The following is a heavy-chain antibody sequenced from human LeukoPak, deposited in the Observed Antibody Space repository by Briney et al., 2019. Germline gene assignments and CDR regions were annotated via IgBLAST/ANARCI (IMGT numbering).Heavy chain of an antibody. CDR1: GFTFSSYA. V-gene: IGHV3-30*04. CDR3: ARPNWNQGSFDY. CDR2: ISYDGSNK. Sequence: GGSLRLSCAASGFTFSSYAMHWVRQAPGKGLEWVAVISYDGSNKYYADSVKGRFTISRDNSKNTLYLQMNSLRAGDTAVYYCARPNWNQGSFDYWGQGTLVTVSS. J-gene: IGHJ4*02. D-gene: IGHD1-1*01.